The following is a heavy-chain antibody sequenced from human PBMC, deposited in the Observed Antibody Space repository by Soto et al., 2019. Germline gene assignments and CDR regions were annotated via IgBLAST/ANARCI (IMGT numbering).Heavy chain of an antibody. Sequence: QVQLVESGGGVVQPGRSLRLSCAASGFTFSSYGMHWVRQAPGKGLEWVAVIWYDGSNKYYADSVKGRFTSSRDNSKNTLYLQMNSLRAEDTAVYYCARDPYYYGSGSHDYWGQGPLVTVSS. V-gene: IGHV3-33*01. J-gene: IGHJ4*02. D-gene: IGHD3-10*01. CDR1: GFTFSSYG. CDR2: IWYDGSNK. CDR3: ARDPYYYGSGSHDY.